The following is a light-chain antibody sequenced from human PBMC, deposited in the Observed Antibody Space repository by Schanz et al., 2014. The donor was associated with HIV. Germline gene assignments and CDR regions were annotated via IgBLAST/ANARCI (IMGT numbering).Light chain of an antibody. V-gene: IGKV3-15*01. CDR2: GAS. CDR1: QSVSSN. CDR3: QQYNNWPRT. Sequence: EIVLTQSPGTLSLSPGERATLSCRASQSVSSNLAWYQQKPGQAPRLLIYGASTRATGIPARFSGSGSGTEFTLTISRLEPEDFAVYYCQQYNNWPRTFGQGTKVEIK. J-gene: IGKJ1*01.